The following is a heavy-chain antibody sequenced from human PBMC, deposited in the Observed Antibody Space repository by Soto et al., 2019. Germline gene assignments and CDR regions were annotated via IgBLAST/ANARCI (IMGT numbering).Heavy chain of an antibody. CDR3: ARDQGVAAAGITWFDP. Sequence: SESLALACPVSGSSINSYHWSWIRQPAGKGLEWIGHIHSSGSTNYNPSLKSRVTMSVDTSKNQFSLRLMSLTAADTAVYYCARDQGVAAAGITWFDPWGQGSLVTVSS. CDR2: IHSSGST. V-gene: IGHV4-4*07. D-gene: IGHD6-13*01. CDR1: GSSINSYH. J-gene: IGHJ5*02.